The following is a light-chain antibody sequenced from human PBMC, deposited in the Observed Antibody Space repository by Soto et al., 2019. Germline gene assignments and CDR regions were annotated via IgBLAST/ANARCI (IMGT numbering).Light chain of an antibody. Sequence: QSALTQPASVSGSPGQSITISCTGTSSDVGSYNLVSWYQQHPGKAPKLMIYEGSKRPSGVSSRFSGSKSGNTASLTISGLQAEDEADYYCCSYAGNSDVFGNGTKVTVL. CDR1: SSDVGSYNL. J-gene: IGLJ1*01. CDR2: EGS. V-gene: IGLV2-23*01. CDR3: CSYAGNSDV.